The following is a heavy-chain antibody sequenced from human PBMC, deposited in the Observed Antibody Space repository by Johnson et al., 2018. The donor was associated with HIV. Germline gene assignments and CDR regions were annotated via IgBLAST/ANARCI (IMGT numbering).Heavy chain of an antibody. CDR2: ISNSGTTI. CDR3: ARSIVGAIVDAFDM. V-gene: IGHV3-11*04. J-gene: IGHJ3*02. CDR1: GFNFSDYY. D-gene: IGHD1-26*01. Sequence: QVQLVESGGGLVKPGGSLRLSCAASGFNFSDYYMSWIRQAPGKGLEWISYISNSGTTIYYADSMKGRFTISRDNAKNSLYLHMNSLRAEDTAVYYCARSIVGAIVDAFDMWGQGTMVTVSS.